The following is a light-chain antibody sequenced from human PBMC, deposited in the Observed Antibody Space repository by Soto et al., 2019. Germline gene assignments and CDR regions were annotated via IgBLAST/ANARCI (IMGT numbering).Light chain of an antibody. Sequence: DIVMTQSPDSLAVSLGERATINCKSSQSVLYSSTNKNYLAWYQQKPGQSPNLLIYWASTRESGVPDRFSGSGSGTDFTLTISSLQAEDVAVYYCQQYYSAPRTFGQGTKLEIK. CDR2: WAS. CDR3: QQYYSAPRT. J-gene: IGKJ2*01. CDR1: QSVLYSSTNKNY. V-gene: IGKV4-1*01.